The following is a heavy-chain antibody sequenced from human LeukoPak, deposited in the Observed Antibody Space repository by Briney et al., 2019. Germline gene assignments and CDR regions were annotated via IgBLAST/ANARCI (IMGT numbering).Heavy chain of an antibody. Sequence: GGSLRLYCAASGFTFSSYAMSWVRPAPGNGLEWVSAISGSGGSTYYADSVKGRFTITRDNSKNTLYLQMSSLRAEDTAVYYCAKDEVMITFGGAIEYFDYWGQGTLVTVSS. V-gene: IGHV3-23*01. D-gene: IGHD3-16*01. CDR1: GFTFSSYA. CDR2: ISGSGGST. CDR3: AKDEVMITFGGAIEYFDY. J-gene: IGHJ4*02.